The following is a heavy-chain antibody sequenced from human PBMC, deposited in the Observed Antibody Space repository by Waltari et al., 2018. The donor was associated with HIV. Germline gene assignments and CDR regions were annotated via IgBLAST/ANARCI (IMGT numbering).Heavy chain of an antibody. CDR2: IYPGDSDT. Sequence: EVQLVQSGAEVKKPGESLKISCKGSGYSFTSYWIGWVRPIPGKGLEWMGIIYPGDSDTRYSPSFQGQVTISADKSISTAYLQWSSLKASDTAMYYCARLTGKNYYDSSVIRWFDPWGQGTLVTVSS. D-gene: IGHD3-22*01. CDR3: ARLTGKNYYDSSVIRWFDP. V-gene: IGHV5-51*03. CDR1: GYSFTSYW. J-gene: IGHJ5*02.